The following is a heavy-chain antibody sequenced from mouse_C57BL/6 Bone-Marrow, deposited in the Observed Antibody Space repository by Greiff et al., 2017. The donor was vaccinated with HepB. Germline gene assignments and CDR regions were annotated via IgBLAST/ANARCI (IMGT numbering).Heavy chain of an antibody. Sequence: EVQLQESGAELVRPGSSVKMSCKTSGYTFTSYGINWVKQRPGQGLEWIGYICIGNGYTEYNEKFKGKATLTSDTSSSTAYMQLSSLTPEDSAIYFCARESTMVTTRYFDVWGTGTTVTVSS. J-gene: IGHJ1*03. CDR2: ICIGNGYT. D-gene: IGHD2-2*01. CDR3: ARESTMVTTRYFDV. V-gene: IGHV1-58*01. CDR1: GYTFTSYG.